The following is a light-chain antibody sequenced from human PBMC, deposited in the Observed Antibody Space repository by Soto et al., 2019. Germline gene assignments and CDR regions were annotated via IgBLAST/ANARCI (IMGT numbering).Light chain of an antibody. Sequence: QSALTQPASVSGSPGQSITISCTGTCSDVGTYNYVSWYQQHAGKVPKLMIYDVSNRPSGGSDRFSGSKSGNTASLTISGLQAEDEADYYCTSYTSSSTLVFGGRTKLTVL. J-gene: IGLJ2*01. CDR3: TSYTSSSTLV. V-gene: IGLV2-14*01. CDR1: CSDVGTYNY. CDR2: DVS.